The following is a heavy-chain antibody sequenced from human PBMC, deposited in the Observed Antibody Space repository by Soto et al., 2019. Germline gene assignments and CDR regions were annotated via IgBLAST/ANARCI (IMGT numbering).Heavy chain of an antibody. Sequence: QITLKESGPTLVKPTQTLTLTCTFSGFSLSTSGVGVGWIRQPPGKALEWLTFIYWDADKRNSPFLKSRLTITKDTSKNQLVLRMTNMDPVDTATYYCAHLVVAGITYDCDSGGQGTLGTVSS. J-gene: IGHJ4*02. V-gene: IGHV2-5*02. CDR2: IYWDADK. CDR1: GFSLSTSGVG. D-gene: IGHD2-15*01. CDR3: AHLVVAGITYDCDS.